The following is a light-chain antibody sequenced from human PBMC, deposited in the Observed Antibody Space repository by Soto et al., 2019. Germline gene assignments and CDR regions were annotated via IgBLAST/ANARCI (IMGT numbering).Light chain of an antibody. J-gene: IGKJ2*01. V-gene: IGKV1-5*03. CDR1: QSISNW. CDR2: KAS. CDR3: QQYNNYLRT. Sequence: DIQMTQSPSTLSASVGDRVTITCRASQSISNWLAWYQQKPGKAPKLLIYKASSLESGVPSRFSGSGSGTEFTLTISSLQPDDFATYYCQQYNNYLRTFGQGTKLEIK.